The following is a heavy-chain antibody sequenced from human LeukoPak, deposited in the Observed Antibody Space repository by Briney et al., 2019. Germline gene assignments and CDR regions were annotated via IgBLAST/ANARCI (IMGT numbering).Heavy chain of an antibody. CDR1: GGSISSSSYY. Sequence: PSETLSLTCTVSGGSISSSSYYWGWIRQPPGKGLEWIGSIYYSGSTYYNPSLKSRVTISVDTSKNQFSLKLSSVTAADTAVYYCARAAAEYYFDYWGQGTLVTVSS. D-gene: IGHD6-13*01. CDR3: ARAAAEYYFDY. V-gene: IGHV4-39*07. J-gene: IGHJ4*02. CDR2: IYYSGST.